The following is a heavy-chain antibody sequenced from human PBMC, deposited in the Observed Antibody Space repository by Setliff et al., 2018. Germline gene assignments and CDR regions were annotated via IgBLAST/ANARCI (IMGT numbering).Heavy chain of an antibody. V-gene: IGHV4-59*01. Sequence: KPSETLSLTCTVSGGSISSYYWSWIRQPPGKRLEWIGYIYYSGSTNYNPFLESRVTISVDTSKNQFSLRLNSATAADTAVYYCARLRGACDYWGQGTLVTV. CDR2: IYYSGST. J-gene: IGHJ4*02. D-gene: IGHD3-16*01. CDR1: GGSISSYY. CDR3: ARLRGACDY.